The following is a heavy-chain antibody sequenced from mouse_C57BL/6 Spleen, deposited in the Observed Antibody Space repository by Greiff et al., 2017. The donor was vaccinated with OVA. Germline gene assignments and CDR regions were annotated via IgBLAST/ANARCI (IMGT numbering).Heavy chain of an antibody. D-gene: IGHD1-1*01. CDR2: IYPGDGDT. Sequence: VQVVESGPELVKPGASVKISCKASGYAFSSSWMNWVKQRPGKGLEWIGRIYPGDGDTNYNGKFKGKATLTADKSSSTAYMQLSSLTSEDSAVYFCAREGYYGSSTFAYWGQGTLVTVSA. J-gene: IGHJ3*01. CDR1: GYAFSSSW. CDR3: AREGYYGSSTFAY. V-gene: IGHV1-82*01.